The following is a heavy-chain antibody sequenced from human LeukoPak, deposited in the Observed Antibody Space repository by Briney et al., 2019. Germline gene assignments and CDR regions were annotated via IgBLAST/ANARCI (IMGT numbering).Heavy chain of an antibody. J-gene: IGHJ4*02. Sequence: GGSLRLSCAASGFTFSNYGMHWVRQAPGKGLEWVALISYDGNNKYYADSMKGRFTISRDNSKNTLYLQMNSLRAEDTAVYYCAKDIDYGGANWGQGTLVIVSS. V-gene: IGHV3-30*18. CDR1: GFTFSNYG. CDR3: AKDIDYGGAN. CDR2: ISYDGNNK. D-gene: IGHD4-23*01.